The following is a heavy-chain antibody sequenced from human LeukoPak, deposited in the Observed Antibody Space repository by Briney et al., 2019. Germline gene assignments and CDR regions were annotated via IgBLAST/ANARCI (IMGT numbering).Heavy chain of an antibody. J-gene: IGHJ4*02. Sequence: ASVKVSCKASGYTFTNYFMHWVRQAPGQGLEWMGRINPNSGGTNYAQKFQGRVSMTRDTSISTAYMELSRLRSDDTAVYYCARRRGLRFLEWFYDYWGQGTLVTVSS. CDR2: INPNSGGT. V-gene: IGHV1-2*06. CDR3: ARRRGLRFLEWFYDY. CDR1: GYTFTNYF. D-gene: IGHD3-3*01.